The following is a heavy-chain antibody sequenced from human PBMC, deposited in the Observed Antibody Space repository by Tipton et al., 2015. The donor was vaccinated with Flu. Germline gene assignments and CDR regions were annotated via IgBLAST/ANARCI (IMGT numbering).Heavy chain of an antibody. D-gene: IGHD2-15*01. Sequence: LRLSCTVSGGSISSYYWSWIRQPPGKGLEWIGYIYYSGSTNYNPSLKSRVTISVDTSKNQFSLKLSSVTAADTAVYYCARSPLVGLWSGGSGSTPDDAFDIGGQGTMVTVSS. CDR1: GGSISSYY. J-gene: IGHJ3*02. CDR3: ARSPLVGLWSGGSGSTPDDAFDI. V-gene: IGHV4-59*01. CDR2: IYYSGST.